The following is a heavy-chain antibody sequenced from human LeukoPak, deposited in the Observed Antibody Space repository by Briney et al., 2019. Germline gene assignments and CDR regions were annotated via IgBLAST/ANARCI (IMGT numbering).Heavy chain of an antibody. J-gene: IGHJ5*02. D-gene: IGHD4-17*01. V-gene: IGHV4-38-2*02. CDR1: GHSISSGYY. CDR2: IYHSGST. CDR3: ARRTTAGWFDP. Sequence: SETLSLTCTVSGHSISSGYYWGWIRQPPGKGLEWIGSIYHSGSTYYNPSLKSRVTISVDTSKNQFSLKLSSVTAADTAVYYCARRTTAGWFDPWGQGTLVTVSS.